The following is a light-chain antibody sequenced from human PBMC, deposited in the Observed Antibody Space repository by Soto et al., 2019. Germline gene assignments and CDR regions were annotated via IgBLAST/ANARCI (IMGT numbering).Light chain of an antibody. V-gene: IGKV3-20*01. CDR3: QQYGSSPYT. CDR2: AAS. Sequence: EIVLTQSPGTLSLSPGERATLFCGASQSVSNNYLAWYQQKPGQAPRLLIYAASGRATGIPDRFSGSGSGTDFTLTISRLEPEDFAVYYRQQYGSSPYTFGQGTKVDIK. J-gene: IGKJ2*01. CDR1: QSVSNNY.